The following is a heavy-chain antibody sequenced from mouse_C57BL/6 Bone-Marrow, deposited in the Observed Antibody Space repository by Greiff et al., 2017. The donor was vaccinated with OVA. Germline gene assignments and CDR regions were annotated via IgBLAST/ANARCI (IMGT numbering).Heavy chain of an antibody. CDR1: GFTFSSYA. V-gene: IGHV5-9-1*02. Sequence: EVNVVESGAGLVKPGGSLKLSCAASGFTFSSYAMSWVRQTPEKRLEWVAYISSGGDYIYYADTVKGRFTISRDNARNTLYLQMSSLKSEDTAMYYCTRIYSIYAMDYWGQGTSVTVSS. J-gene: IGHJ4*01. CDR2: ISSGGDYI. D-gene: IGHD2-5*01. CDR3: TRIYSIYAMDY.